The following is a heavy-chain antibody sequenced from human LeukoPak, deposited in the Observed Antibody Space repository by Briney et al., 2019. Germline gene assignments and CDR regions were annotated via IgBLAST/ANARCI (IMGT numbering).Heavy chain of an antibody. CDR2: SSGSGGST. Sequence: GGSLRLSCAASGFTFSSFAITWVRQAPGKGLEWVSGSSGSGGSTHYADSVKGRFTISRDNSKNELYLQMNSLRAEDTAVYYCAKGRNLYYYSSMDVWGQGTTVTVSS. CDR3: AKGRNLYYYSSMDV. J-gene: IGHJ6*02. V-gene: IGHV3-23*01. CDR1: GFTFSSFA.